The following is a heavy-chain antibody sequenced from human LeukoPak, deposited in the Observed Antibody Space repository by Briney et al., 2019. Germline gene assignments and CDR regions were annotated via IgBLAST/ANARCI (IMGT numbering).Heavy chain of an antibody. J-gene: IGHJ4*02. Sequence: GGSLRLSCAASGFTFSRYAMSWVRQAPGKGLEWVSAISGSGHSTYYADSVKGRFTISRDNSKNTLYLQMNSLKTEDTAVYYCAKLLTSDDYWGQGTLVTVSS. CDR1: GFTFSRYA. CDR2: ISGSGHST. CDR3: AKLLTSDDY. D-gene: IGHD2-2*01. V-gene: IGHV3-23*01.